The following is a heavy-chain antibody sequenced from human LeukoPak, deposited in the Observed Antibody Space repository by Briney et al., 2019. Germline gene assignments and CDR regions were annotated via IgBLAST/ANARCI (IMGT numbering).Heavy chain of an antibody. J-gene: IGHJ4*02. D-gene: IGHD6-19*01. CDR1: GFTVSSNY. CDR3: AKDRGQWPYIRGYYFDY. Sequence: GGSLRLSCAASGFTVSSNYMSWVRQAPGKGLEWVSVIYSGGSTYYADSVKGRFTISRDNSKNTLYLQMNSLRAEDTAVYYCAKDRGQWPYIRGYYFDYWGQGTLVTVSS. V-gene: IGHV3-66*01. CDR2: IYSGGST.